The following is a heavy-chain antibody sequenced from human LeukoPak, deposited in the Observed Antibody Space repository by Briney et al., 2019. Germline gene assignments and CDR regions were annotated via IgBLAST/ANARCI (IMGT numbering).Heavy chain of an antibody. V-gene: IGHV1-24*01. CDR3: ATDKPYYGSGSYYS. D-gene: IGHD3-10*01. Sequence: ASVKVSCKVSGYTLTELSMHWVRQAPGKGREWMGGFDPEDGETIYAQKFQGRVTMTEDTSTDTAYMELSSLRSEDTAVYYCATDKPYYGSGSYYSWGQGTLVTVSS. CDR2: FDPEDGET. J-gene: IGHJ4*02. CDR1: GYTLTELS.